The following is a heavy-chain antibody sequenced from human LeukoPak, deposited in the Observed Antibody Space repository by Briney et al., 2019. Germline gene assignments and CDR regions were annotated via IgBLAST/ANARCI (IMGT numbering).Heavy chain of an antibody. Sequence: SETLSLTCTVSGGSISSSSYYWGWIRQPPGKGLEWIGSIYYSGSTYYNPSLKSRVTISVDTSKNQFSLKLSSVTAADTAVYYCARQGTRRYNWFDPWGQGTLVTVSS. CDR2: IYYSGST. CDR3: ARQGTRRYNWFDP. J-gene: IGHJ5*02. D-gene: IGHD1-1*01. CDR1: GGSISSSSYY. V-gene: IGHV4-39*01.